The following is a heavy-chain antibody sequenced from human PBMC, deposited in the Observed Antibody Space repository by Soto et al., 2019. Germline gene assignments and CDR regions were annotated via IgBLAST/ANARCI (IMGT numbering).Heavy chain of an antibody. V-gene: IGHV3-30*18. J-gene: IGHJ6*02. CDR3: AKDRPYHLSEYYDFWSGPKSDPGMDV. CDR2: ISYDGSNK. CDR1: GFTFSSYG. D-gene: IGHD3-3*01. Sequence: PGGSLRLSCAASGFTFSSYGMHWVRQAPGKGLEWVAVISYDGSNKYYADSVKGRFTISRDNSKNTLYLQMNSLRAEDTAVYYCAKDRPYHLSEYYDFWSGPKSDPGMDVWGQGTTVTVSS.